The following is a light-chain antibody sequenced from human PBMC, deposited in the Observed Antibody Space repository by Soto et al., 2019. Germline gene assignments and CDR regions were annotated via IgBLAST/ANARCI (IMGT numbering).Light chain of an antibody. CDR2: DVT. J-gene: IGLJ2*01. CDR1: MRDVGAYNL. Sequence: QSALTQPASVSGSAGQSITISCSGTMRDVGAYNLVSWYQQHPGTAPKLIIYDVTKRPSGVPDRFSGSKSGNTASLIISGLQAADEAEYYCCCCSYAGSSSFRVLFGGGTKLTVL. CDR3: CSYAGSSSFRVL. V-gene: IGLV2-11*01.